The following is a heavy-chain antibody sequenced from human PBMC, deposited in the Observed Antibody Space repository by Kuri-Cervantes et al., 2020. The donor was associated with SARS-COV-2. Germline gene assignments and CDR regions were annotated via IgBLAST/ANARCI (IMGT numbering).Heavy chain of an antibody. Sequence: GGSLRLFCAASGFTVSSNCMSWVRQAPGKGLEWVSVIYSGGSTSYADSVKGRFTISRDNSRNTLYLQMNSLRAEDTAVYYCARGHDRRVYFSTPAPYYFDFWGQGILVTVSS. CDR2: IYSGGST. J-gene: IGHJ4*02. CDR3: ARGHDRRVYFSTPAPYYFDF. CDR1: GFTVSSNC. D-gene: IGHD3-22*01. V-gene: IGHV3-53*01.